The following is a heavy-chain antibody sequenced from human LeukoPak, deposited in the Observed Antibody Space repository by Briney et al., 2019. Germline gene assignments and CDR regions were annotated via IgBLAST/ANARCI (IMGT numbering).Heavy chain of an antibody. CDR2: IYTSGST. J-gene: IGHJ6*03. CDR1: GGSISSYY. Sequence: PSETLSLTCTVSGGSISSYYWSWIRQPPGKGLEWIGYIYTSGSTNYNPSLKSRVTISVDTSKNQFSLKPSSVTAADTAVYYCARSGDYYYYMDVWGKGTTVTVSS. V-gene: IGHV4-4*09. CDR3: ARSGDYYYYMDV.